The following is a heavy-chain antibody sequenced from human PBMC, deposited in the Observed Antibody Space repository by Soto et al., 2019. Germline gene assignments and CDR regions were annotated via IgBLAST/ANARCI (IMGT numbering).Heavy chain of an antibody. CDR2: ISYDGSNK. CDR3: AKDLGDCSGGSCFRPDY. D-gene: IGHD2-15*01. J-gene: IGHJ4*02. CDR1: GLTFRTCG. Sequence: PVGSLRLSCPASGLTFRTCGMPWLRQTPGKGLEWVSVISYDGSNKYYTDSVKGRFTISRDNSKNTLYLQMNSLRPEDTAVYYCAKDLGDCSGGSCFRPDYWGQGTLVTVSS. V-gene: IGHV3-30*18.